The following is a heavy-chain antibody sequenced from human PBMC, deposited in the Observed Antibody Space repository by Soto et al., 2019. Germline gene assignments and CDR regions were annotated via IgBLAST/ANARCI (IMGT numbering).Heavy chain of an antibody. D-gene: IGHD1-26*01. Sequence: GSLGLSCAASGFSFSSNWMHWVRQAPGKGLVWVSRINPEETTTTYADPVEGRFTISRDNAKSTLYLQMNSLRVEDTAVYYCTRDTFGARDYWGQGTLVTVSS. CDR2: INPEETTT. CDR3: TRDTFGARDY. CDR1: GFSFSSNW. V-gene: IGHV3-74*03. J-gene: IGHJ4*02.